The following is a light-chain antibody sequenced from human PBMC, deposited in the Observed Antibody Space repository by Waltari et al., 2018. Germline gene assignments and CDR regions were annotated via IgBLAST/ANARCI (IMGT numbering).Light chain of an antibody. CDR2: EVS. CDR1: QSLLHSDGKTY. J-gene: IGKJ1*01. CDR3: MHGKNVPPA. Sequence: SSQSLLHSDGKTYLYWYLQKAGQSPHLLIYEVSSRFSGVTDRVSGSGSGTDFTLKISRVEAEDVGVYYCMHGKNVPPAFGQGTKVEIK. V-gene: IGKV2-29*02.